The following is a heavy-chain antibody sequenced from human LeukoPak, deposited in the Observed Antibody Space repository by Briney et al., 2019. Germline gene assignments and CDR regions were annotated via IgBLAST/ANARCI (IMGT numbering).Heavy chain of an antibody. D-gene: IGHD3-22*01. Sequence: PGGSLRLSCAASGFTFDDYAMHWVRQAPGKGLEWVSGISWNSGSIGYADSVKGRLTISRDNAKNSLYLQMNSLRAEDTALYYCAKDTGDSSGYYPAPIDYWGQGTLVTVSS. J-gene: IGHJ4*02. V-gene: IGHV3-9*01. CDR3: AKDTGDSSGYYPAPIDY. CDR1: GFTFDDYA. CDR2: ISWNSGSI.